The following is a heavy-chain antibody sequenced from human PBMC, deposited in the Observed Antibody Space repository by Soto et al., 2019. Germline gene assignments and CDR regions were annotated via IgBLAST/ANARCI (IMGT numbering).Heavy chain of an antibody. Sequence: QVQLVQSGAEVKKPGSSMKVSCKASGGTFSSYTISWVRQAPGQGLEWMGRIIPILGIANYAQKFQGRVTITADKSTSTAYMELSSLRSEDTAVYYCARDSSGSHNWFDPWGQGTLVTVSS. J-gene: IGHJ5*02. CDR2: IIPILGIA. CDR1: GGTFSSYT. CDR3: ARDSSGSHNWFDP. V-gene: IGHV1-69*08. D-gene: IGHD3-10*01.